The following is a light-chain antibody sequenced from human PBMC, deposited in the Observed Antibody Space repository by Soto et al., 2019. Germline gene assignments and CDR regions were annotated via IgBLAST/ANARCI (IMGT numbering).Light chain of an antibody. J-gene: IGKJ1*01. CDR1: QAIRND. CDR2: AAS. Sequence: AIQMTQSPSSLSASVGDRVTITCRASQAIRNDLGWYQQKPGEAPKVLIYAASALQSGVPSRFSGSGSGTDFTLTISSLQPEDFATYYCLQDYDYPWTFGQGTKVDIK. CDR3: LQDYDYPWT. V-gene: IGKV1-6*01.